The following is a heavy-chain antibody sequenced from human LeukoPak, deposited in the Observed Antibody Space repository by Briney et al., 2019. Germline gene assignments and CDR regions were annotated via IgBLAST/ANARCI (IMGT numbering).Heavy chain of an antibody. Sequence: GGSLRLSCAASGFTFSGYSMNWVRQAPGKGLEWVSSISSSSYIYYADSVKGRFTISRDNAKNSLYLQMSSLRAEDTAMYYCARDAASRRFDYWGQGTLVTVSS. CDR1: GFTFSGYS. CDR3: ARDAASRRFDY. CDR2: ISSSSYI. V-gene: IGHV3-21*01. J-gene: IGHJ4*02.